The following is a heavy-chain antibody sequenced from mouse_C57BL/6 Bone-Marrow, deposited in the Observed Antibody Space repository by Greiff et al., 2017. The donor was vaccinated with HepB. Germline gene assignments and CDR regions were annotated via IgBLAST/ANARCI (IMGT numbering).Heavy chain of an antibody. CDR3: ARGVYYYGSSWYFDY. V-gene: IGHV1-50*01. CDR1: GYTFTSYW. Sequence: QVQLQQPGAELVKPGASVKLSCKASGYTFTSYWMQWVNQRPGQGLEWIGEIDPSDSYTNYNQKFKGKATLTVDTSSSTAYMQLSSLTSEDSAVYYCARGVYYYGSSWYFDYWGQGTTLTVSS. D-gene: IGHD1-1*01. CDR2: IDPSDSYT. J-gene: IGHJ2*01.